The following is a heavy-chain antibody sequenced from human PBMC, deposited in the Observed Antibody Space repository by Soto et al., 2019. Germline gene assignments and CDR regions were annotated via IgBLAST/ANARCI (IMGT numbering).Heavy chain of an antibody. CDR2: IIPLHNTS. J-gene: IGHJ6*02. CDR1: GGAFTNYS. Sequence: SVKVSCKGSGGAFTNYSLNWVRHAPGQGLEWLGGIIPLHNTSNYSLKLLGRGSVTADISSNTVYMHLSGLTSDDTATYYCAIWSNWNPLYYRGMDVWGQGTTVTVSS. D-gene: IGHD1-20*01. CDR3: AIWSNWNPLYYRGMDV. V-gene: IGHV1-69*08.